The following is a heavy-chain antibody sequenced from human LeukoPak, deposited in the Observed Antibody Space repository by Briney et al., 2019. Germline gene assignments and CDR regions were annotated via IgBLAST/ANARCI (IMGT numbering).Heavy chain of an antibody. V-gene: IGHV4-59*01. CDR2: IYYSGST. D-gene: IGHD5-12*01. CDR3: ARSVDIVATIWGN. J-gene: IGHJ4*02. Sequence: PSETLSLTCTVSGGSISSYYWSWLRQPPGKGLEWIGYIYYSGSTNYNPSLKRRVTISVDTSKNQFSLKLSSVTAADTAVYYCARSVDIVATIWGNWGQGTLVTVSS. CDR1: GGSISSYY.